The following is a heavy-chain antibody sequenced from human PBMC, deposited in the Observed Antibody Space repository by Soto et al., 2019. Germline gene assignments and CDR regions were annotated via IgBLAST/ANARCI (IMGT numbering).Heavy chain of an antibody. J-gene: IGHJ1*01. CDR1: GGTFSNYA. D-gene: IGHD3-22*01. V-gene: IGHV1-69*12. Sequence: QVQLVQSGAEVKKPGSSVKVSCKASGGTFSNYALSWVRQAPGQGLEWMGDIIPIFGTTNNAQNFQDRVTITADEATSTAYMELNSLRSEDTAVYYCASHGEQDYYYTSGYGWGQGTLVTVSS. CDR2: IIPIFGTT. CDR3: ASHGEQDYYYTSGYG.